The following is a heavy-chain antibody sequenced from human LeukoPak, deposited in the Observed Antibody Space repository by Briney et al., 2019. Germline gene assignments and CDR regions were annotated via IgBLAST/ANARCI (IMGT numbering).Heavy chain of an antibody. J-gene: IGHJ1*01. D-gene: IGHD6-19*01. CDR1: GYTFTSYD. CDR3: ARGGWSYSSGWYGVRFFQH. CDR2: MNPNSGNT. V-gene: IGHV1-8*01. Sequence: ASVKVSCKASGYTFTSYDINWVRQATGQGLEWMGWMNPNSGNTGYAQKFQGRVTMTRNTSISTAYMELSSLRSEDTAVYYCARGGWSYSSGWYGVRFFQHWGQGTLVSVSS.